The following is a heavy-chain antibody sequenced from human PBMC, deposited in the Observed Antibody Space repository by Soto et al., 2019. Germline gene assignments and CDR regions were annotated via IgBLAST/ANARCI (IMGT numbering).Heavy chain of an antibody. CDR2: IYSGGST. D-gene: IGHD6-19*01. CDR3: ARYSSGWGNTYFDY. V-gene: IGHV3-66*01. J-gene: IGHJ4*02. CDR1: GFTVSSNY. Sequence: EVQLVESGGGLVQPGGSLRLSCAASGFTVSSNYMSWVRQAPGKGLEWVSVIYSGGSTYYADSVKGRFTISRDNSKNTLYLQVNSLRAEDTAVYYCARYSSGWGNTYFDYWGQGTLVTVSS.